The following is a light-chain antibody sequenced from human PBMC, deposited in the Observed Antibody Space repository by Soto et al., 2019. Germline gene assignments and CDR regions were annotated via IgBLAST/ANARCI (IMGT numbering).Light chain of an antibody. CDR3: QHYNSYSEA. V-gene: IGKV1-5*03. J-gene: IGKJ1*01. Sequence: IQMTQSPSTLSGSVGDRVTITCRASQTISSWLAWYQQKPGKAPKLLIYKASTLKSGVPSRFSGSGSGTEFTLTISSLQHDDFATYYCQHYNSYSEALGQGTKADIK. CDR2: KAS. CDR1: QTISSW.